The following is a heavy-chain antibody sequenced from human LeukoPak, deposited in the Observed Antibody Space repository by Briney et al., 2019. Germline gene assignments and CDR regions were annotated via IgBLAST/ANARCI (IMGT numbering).Heavy chain of an antibody. D-gene: IGHD3-10*01. CDR2: ISWNSGSI. J-gene: IGHJ4*02. V-gene: IGHV3-9*01. CDR1: GFTFDDYA. Sequence: GGSLRLSCAASGFTFDDYAMHWVRQAPGKGLEWVSGISWNSGSIGCADSVKGRFTISRDDAKNSLYLQMNTLRVEDTAIYYCVRVALYYYGSESYYFFEHWGQGTPVTASS. CDR3: VRVALYYYGSESYYFFEH.